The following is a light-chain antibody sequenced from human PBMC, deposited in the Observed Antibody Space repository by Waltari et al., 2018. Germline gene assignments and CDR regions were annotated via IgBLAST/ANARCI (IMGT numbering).Light chain of an antibody. Sequence: QSVLTQPPSVSGAPGQRVTISCTGSSPHIGAGYDVHWYQQLPGTAPKLLIFVNGTRPSGVPDRFSGSKSGTSASLAITGLQPEDEADYYCQSYDSSLTGSVFGGGTKVTVL. CDR2: VNG. V-gene: IGLV1-40*01. J-gene: IGLJ2*01. CDR3: QSYDSSLTGSV. CDR1: SPHIGAGYD.